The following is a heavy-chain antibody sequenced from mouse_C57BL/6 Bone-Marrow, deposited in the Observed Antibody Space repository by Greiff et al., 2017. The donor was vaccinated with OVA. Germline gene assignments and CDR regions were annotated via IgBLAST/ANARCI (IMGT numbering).Heavy chain of an antibody. V-gene: IGHV1-59*01. Sequence: QVQLQQPGAELVRPGTSVKLSCKASGYTFTSYWMHWVKQRPGQGLEWIGVIDPSASYTNYNQKFKGKATLTVDTSSSTAYMQLSSLTSEDSAVYYCARDLGRGGYYFDYWGQGTTLTVSS. CDR3: ARDLGRGGYYFDY. CDR1: GYTFTSYW. D-gene: IGHD4-1*01. J-gene: IGHJ2*01. CDR2: IDPSASYT.